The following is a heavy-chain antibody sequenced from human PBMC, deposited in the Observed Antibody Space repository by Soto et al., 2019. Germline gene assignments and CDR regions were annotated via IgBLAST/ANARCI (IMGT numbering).Heavy chain of an antibody. Sequence: QLQLQESGPGLVKPSETLSLTCTVSGGSISSSSYYWGWIRQPPGKGLEWIGSIYYSGSTYYNPSLKSRVTISVDTSKNQFSLRLSSVTAADTAVYYCANLPELVAGTQPFDYWGQGTPVTVSS. CDR3: ANLPELVAGTQPFDY. CDR2: IYYSGST. V-gene: IGHV4-39*01. D-gene: IGHD6-19*01. CDR1: GGSISSSSYY. J-gene: IGHJ4*02.